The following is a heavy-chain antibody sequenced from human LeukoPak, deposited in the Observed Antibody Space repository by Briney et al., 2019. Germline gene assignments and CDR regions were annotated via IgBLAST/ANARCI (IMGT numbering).Heavy chain of an antibody. CDR1: GNSISSGDNY. J-gene: IGHJ6*03. V-gene: IGHV4-61*02. Sequence: SETLSLTCTVSGNSISSGDNYWSWIRQPAGKGLEWIGRIYTSGSTNFNPSLKSRVTISVDTSKNQFSLKMSSVTAADTAVYFCARGGPPGYYYDYYMDVWGKGTTVTISS. CDR3: ARGGPPGYYYDYYMDV. CDR2: IYTSGST.